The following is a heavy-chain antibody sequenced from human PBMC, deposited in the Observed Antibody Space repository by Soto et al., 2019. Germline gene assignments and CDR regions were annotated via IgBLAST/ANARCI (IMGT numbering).Heavy chain of an antibody. Sequence: PGGCLRLSCAASGFSVNSYGMHGARQASGKGLEWVAVIWYVGSNKYYADSVKGRFTISRDNSKNTLYLQMNSLRAEDTAVYYCARKCGIAVAATGDYWGQGALVTVS. CDR1: GFSVNSYG. CDR2: IWYVGSNK. D-gene: IGHD6-19*01. CDR3: ARKCGIAVAATGDY. V-gene: IGHV3-33*01. J-gene: IGHJ4*02.